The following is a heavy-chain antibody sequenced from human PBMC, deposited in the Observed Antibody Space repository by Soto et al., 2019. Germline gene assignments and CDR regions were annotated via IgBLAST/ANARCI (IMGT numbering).Heavy chain of an antibody. CDR1: GYTFTSYY. Sequence: GASVKVSCKASGYTFTSYYMHWVRQAPGQGLEWMGMVDPSGGSTRYAQKFQDRVTMTSDTSTSTVYMELSSLRSEDTAVYYCATVYFDSSGYASGDAFAFWGQGTMVTVS. D-gene: IGHD3-22*01. CDR2: VDPSGGST. V-gene: IGHV1-46*01. J-gene: IGHJ3*01. CDR3: ATVYFDSSGYASGDAFAF.